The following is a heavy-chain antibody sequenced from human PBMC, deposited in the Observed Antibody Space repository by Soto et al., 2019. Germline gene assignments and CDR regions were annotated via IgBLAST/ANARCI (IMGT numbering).Heavy chain of an antibody. CDR3: AKRVDYSSSSDEFDY. CDR1: GFTFSTYG. Sequence: GGSLRLSCAASGFTFSTYGMSWVRQAPGKGLEWVSSINDSGDTYYGDSVKGRFTISRDNSKNTLYLQMNSLSAEDTAVYYCAKRVDYSSSSDEFDYWAQGTLVTVSS. J-gene: IGHJ4*02. D-gene: IGHD6-6*01. CDR2: INDSGDT. V-gene: IGHV3-23*01.